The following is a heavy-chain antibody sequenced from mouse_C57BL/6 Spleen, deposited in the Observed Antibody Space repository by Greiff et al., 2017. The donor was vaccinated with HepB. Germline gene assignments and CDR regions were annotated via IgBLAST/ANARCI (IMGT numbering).Heavy chain of an antibody. D-gene: IGHD1-1*01. CDR2: ISSGGDYI. Sequence: EVQVVESGEGLVKPGGSLKLSCAASGFTFSSYAMSWVRQTPEKRLEWVAYISSGGDYIYYADTVKGRFTISRDNARNTLYLQMSSLKSEDTAMYYCTRPLFYYGSSYFDYWGQGTTLTVSS. CDR3: TRPLFYYGSSYFDY. CDR1: GFTFSSYA. J-gene: IGHJ2*01. V-gene: IGHV5-9-1*02.